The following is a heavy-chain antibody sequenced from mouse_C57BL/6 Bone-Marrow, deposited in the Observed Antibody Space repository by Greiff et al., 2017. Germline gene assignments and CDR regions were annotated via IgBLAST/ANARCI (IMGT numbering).Heavy chain of an antibody. CDR3: AREDYYGSSYIYAMDY. Sequence: LQPGAELVKPGASVKMSCKASGYTFTSYWITWVKQRPGQGLEWIGDIYPGSGSTNYNEKFKSKATLTVDTSSSTAYMQLSSLTSEDSAVYYCAREDYYGSSYIYAMDYWGQGTSVTVSS. V-gene: IGHV1-55*01. D-gene: IGHD1-1*01. CDR1: GYTFTSYW. CDR2: IYPGSGST. J-gene: IGHJ4*01.